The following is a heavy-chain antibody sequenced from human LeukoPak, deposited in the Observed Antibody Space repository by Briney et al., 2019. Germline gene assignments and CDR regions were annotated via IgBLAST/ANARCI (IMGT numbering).Heavy chain of an antibody. CDR3: ARHVNSNGSPSDY. V-gene: IGHV4-39*01. Sequence: PSETLSLTCTVSGGSISSTRYYWGWIRQPPGKGLEWIGSIYYIGSTYYNPSLKSRVTISVDTSKNQFSLKLGSVTAADTAVYYCARHVNSNGSPSDYWGQGTLVTVSS. CDR2: IYYIGST. J-gene: IGHJ4*02. D-gene: IGHD1-26*01. CDR1: GGSISSTRYY.